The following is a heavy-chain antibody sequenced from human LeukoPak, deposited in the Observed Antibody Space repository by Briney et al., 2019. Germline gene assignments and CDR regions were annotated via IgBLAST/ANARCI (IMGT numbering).Heavy chain of an antibody. CDR3: ARDGGSYGAVDY. D-gene: IGHD4-17*01. CDR1: GGSISSYY. Sequence: SETLSLTCTVSGGSISSYYWSWIRQPPGKGLEWIGYIYYSGSTNYNPSLKSRVTISVDTSKNQFSLKLSSVTAEDTAVYYCARDGGSYGAVDYWGQGTLVTVSS. CDR2: IYYSGST. V-gene: IGHV4-59*01. J-gene: IGHJ4*02.